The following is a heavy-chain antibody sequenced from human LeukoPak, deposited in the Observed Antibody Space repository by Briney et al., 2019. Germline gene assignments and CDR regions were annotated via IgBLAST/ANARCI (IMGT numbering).Heavy chain of an antibody. J-gene: IGHJ4*02. CDR1: GFTFSSYG. CDR2: ISGSGGST. CDR3: AKEAFRYYGSGSDQHRVGYFDY. D-gene: IGHD3-10*01. Sequence: TGGSLRLSCAASGFTFSSYGMSWVRQAPGKGLEWVSAISGSGGSTYYADSVKGRFTISRDNSKNTLYLQMNSLRAEDTAVYYCAKEAFRYYGSGSDQHRVGYFDYWGQGTLVTVSS. V-gene: IGHV3-23*01.